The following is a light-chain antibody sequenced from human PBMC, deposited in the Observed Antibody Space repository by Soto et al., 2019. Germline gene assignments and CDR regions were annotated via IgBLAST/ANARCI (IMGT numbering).Light chain of an antibody. J-gene: IGKJ2*01. CDR1: QSISSW. V-gene: IGKV1-5*01. CDR2: DAS. CDR3: EQYNKYDST. Sequence: IQLTHPPSTLSASVVARVTITCRASQSISSWLGWYQQKPGEAPKLLTLDASSSQPAVPSRFSGCGSGTEFKPNISGHQPVYFATYYCEQYNKYDSTFGQSTELEIK.